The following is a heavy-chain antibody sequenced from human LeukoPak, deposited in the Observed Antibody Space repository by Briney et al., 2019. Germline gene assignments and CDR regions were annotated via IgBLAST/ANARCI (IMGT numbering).Heavy chain of an antibody. CDR2: IYYSGST. CDR3: ARDFGVIIGSAFDI. Sequence: SETLSLTCTVSGGSISSSSYYWGWIRQPPGKGLEWIGSIYYSGSTYYNPSLKSRVTISVDTSKNQFSLKLSSVTAADTAAYYCARDFGVIIGSAFDIWGQGTMDTVSS. V-gene: IGHV4-39*01. D-gene: IGHD3-3*01. J-gene: IGHJ3*02. CDR1: GGSISSSSYY.